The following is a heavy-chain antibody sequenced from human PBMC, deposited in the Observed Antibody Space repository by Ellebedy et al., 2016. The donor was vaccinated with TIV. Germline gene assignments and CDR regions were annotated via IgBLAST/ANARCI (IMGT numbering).Heavy chain of an antibody. CDR2: INAGNGNT. V-gene: IGHV1-3*01. D-gene: IGHD4-11*01. CDR3: ARSWVDYSNNWFNP. CDR1: GYTFTSYA. Sequence: ASVKVSXXASGYTFTSYAMHWVRQAPGQRLEWMGWINAGNGNTKYSQKFQGRVTITRDTSASTAYMELSSLRSEDTAVYYCARSWVDYSNNWFNPWGQGTLVTVSS. J-gene: IGHJ5*02.